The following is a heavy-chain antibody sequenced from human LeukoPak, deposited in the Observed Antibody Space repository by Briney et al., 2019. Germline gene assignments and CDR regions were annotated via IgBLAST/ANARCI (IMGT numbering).Heavy chain of an antibody. CDR3: ARAGYYYGSGYSYYYYYMDV. CDR1: GGSISSYY. D-gene: IGHD3-10*01. CDR2: IYYSGST. V-gene: IGHV4-59*01. Sequence: SETLSLTCTVSGGSISSYYWSWIRQPPGKGLKWIGYIYYSGSTNYNPSLKSRVTISVDTSKNQFSLKLSSVTAADTAVYYCARAGYYYGSGYSYYYYYMDVWGKGTTVTVSS. J-gene: IGHJ6*03.